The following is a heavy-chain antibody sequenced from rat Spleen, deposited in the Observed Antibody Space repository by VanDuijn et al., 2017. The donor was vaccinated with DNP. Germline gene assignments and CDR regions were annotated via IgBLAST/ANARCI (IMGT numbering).Heavy chain of an antibody. J-gene: IGHJ2*01. Sequence: EVQLVESGGGLVQPGRSMKLSCAASGFTFSNSDMAWVRQAPTKGLEWVASISTSGGSTYYRDSVKGRFTISRDNAKSTLYLQMDSLRSEDTATYYCATFGYNYDYFDYWGQGVMVTVSS. CDR1: GFTFSNSD. D-gene: IGHD1-4*01. V-gene: IGHV5-25*01. CDR3: ATFGYNYDYFDY. CDR2: ISTSGGST.